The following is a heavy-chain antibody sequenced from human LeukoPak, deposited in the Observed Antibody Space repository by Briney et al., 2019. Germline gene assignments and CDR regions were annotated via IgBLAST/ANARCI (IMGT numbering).Heavy chain of an antibody. V-gene: IGHV3-23*01. Sequence: PGGSLRLSCAGSGFTFSSYAMSWVRQAPGKGLEWVSGISGSGASTYYADSVKGRFTISRDNSKNTLYLQMNSLRAEDTAVYYCAKGPPDSSSWYKRTEGWGQGTLVTVSP. J-gene: IGHJ4*02. CDR3: AKGPPDSSSWYKRTEG. CDR2: ISGSGAST. D-gene: IGHD6-13*01. CDR1: GFTFSSYA.